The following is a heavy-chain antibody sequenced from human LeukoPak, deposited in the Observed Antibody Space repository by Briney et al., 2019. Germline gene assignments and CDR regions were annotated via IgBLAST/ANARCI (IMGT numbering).Heavy chain of an antibody. V-gene: IGHV3-66*01. D-gene: IGHD6-13*01. J-gene: IGHJ5*02. Sequence: GGSLRLSCAASGFTVSSNYMSWVRQAPGKGLEWVSVIYGGGRTFYADSVKGRFIISRDMSKNTLYLQMNNLRAEDTAVYYCARVGRIAAAILFDPWGQGTLVTVSS. CDR3: ARVGRIAAAILFDP. CDR1: GFTVSSNY. CDR2: IYGGGRT.